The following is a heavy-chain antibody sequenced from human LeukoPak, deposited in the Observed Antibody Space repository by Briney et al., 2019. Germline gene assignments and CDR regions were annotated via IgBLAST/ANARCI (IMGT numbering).Heavy chain of an antibody. Sequence: GGSLRLSCAASGFTFSSYGMHWIRQAPGKGLEWVAFIRYDGSNKYYADSVKGRFTISRDNSKNTLYLQMNSLRAEDTAVYYCAKDLYCSSTSCYQPSGGDGDTSDYWGQGTLVTVSS. J-gene: IGHJ4*02. CDR3: AKDLYCSSTSCYQPSGGDGDTSDY. CDR2: IRYDGSNK. D-gene: IGHD2-2*01. V-gene: IGHV3-30*02. CDR1: GFTFSSYG.